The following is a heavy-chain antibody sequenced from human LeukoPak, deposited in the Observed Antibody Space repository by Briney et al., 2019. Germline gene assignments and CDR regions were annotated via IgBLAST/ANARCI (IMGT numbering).Heavy chain of an antibody. J-gene: IGHJ3*02. Sequence: SETLSLTCTVSSGSISTSNYYWGWVRQPPGKALEWIGNIFYSGSTYYSPSLKSRVTISLDTSRNQFSLKLNSMTAADTAVYYCAKSNGYGLMDIWGQGTMVTVSS. CDR3: AKSNGYGLMDI. CDR1: SGSISTSNYY. CDR2: IFYSGST. D-gene: IGHD3-10*01. V-gene: IGHV4-39*07.